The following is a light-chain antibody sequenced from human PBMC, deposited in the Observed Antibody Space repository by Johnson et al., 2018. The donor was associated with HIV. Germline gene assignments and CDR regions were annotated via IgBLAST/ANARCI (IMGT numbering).Light chain of an antibody. V-gene: IGLV1-51*02. Sequence: QAVLTQPPSVSAAPGQNVNISCSGGSSNIGTNYVSWYQQFPGTAPKLLIYENNKRPSGIPDRFSGSRSGTSATLAITGLQTGDEADYYCGAWDSRLSVCVFGPGTKVTVL. J-gene: IGLJ1*01. CDR2: ENN. CDR3: GAWDSRLSVCV. CDR1: SSNIGTNY.